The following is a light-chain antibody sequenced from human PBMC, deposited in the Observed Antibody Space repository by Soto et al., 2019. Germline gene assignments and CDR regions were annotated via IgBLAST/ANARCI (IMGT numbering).Light chain of an antibody. CDR3: QQYNSYSVT. CDR2: KAS. Sequence: DIQMTQSPSTLSASVGDRVTITSRASQSISSWLAWYQQKPGKAPKLLIYKASSLESGVPSRFSGSGSGTEFTLTISSLQPDDLATYYCQQYNSYSVTFGGGTKVDIK. V-gene: IGKV1-5*03. J-gene: IGKJ4*01. CDR1: QSISSW.